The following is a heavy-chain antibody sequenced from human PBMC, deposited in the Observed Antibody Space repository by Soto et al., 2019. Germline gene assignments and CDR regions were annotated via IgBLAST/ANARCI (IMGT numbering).Heavy chain of an antibody. V-gene: IGHV2-5*01. J-gene: IGHJ4*02. D-gene: IGHD3-10*01. CDR3: KHVTEFNSGSYYKFYYFDS. CDR2: IYWNDDK. Sequence: QITLKESGPALVKPTQTLTVTCTFSGFSLSTTGVGVGWIRQPPGKALEWLALIYWNDDKSYSPSLKSRLTVAKDTSKNQVVLTMTKKDPVETARYYCKHVTEFNSGSYYKFYYFDSWGQGTPVTVSS. CDR1: GFSLSTTGVG.